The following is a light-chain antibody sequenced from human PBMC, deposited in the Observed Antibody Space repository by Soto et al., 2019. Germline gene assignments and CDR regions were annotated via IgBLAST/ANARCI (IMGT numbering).Light chain of an antibody. Sequence: QSVLTQPASVSXXPGQSITISCTGTSSDVGAYNYVSWYQQEPGKAPKLIIYEVSNWPSGVSYRFSGSKSGNTASLTISGLQAEDEAEYYCSSYTSSSTYVFGTGTKVTVL. CDR2: EVS. CDR3: SSYTSSSTYV. J-gene: IGLJ1*01. V-gene: IGLV2-14*01. CDR1: SSDVGAYNY.